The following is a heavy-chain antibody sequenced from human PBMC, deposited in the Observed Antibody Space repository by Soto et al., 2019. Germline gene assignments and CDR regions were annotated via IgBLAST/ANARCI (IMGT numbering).Heavy chain of an antibody. CDR3: ARDSGYSYGPLDY. J-gene: IGHJ4*02. D-gene: IGHD5-18*01. Sequence: GSLRLSCAASGFTFSSYSMNWVRQAPGKGLEWVSYIRSSSSTIYYADSVKGRFTISRDNAKNSLYLQMNSLRAEDTAVYYCARDSGYSYGPLDYWGQGTLVTVSS. CDR1: GFTFSSYS. V-gene: IGHV3-48*01. CDR2: IRSSSSTI.